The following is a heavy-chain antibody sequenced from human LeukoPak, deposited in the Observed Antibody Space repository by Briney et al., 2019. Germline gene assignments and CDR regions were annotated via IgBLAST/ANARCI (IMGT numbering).Heavy chain of an antibody. CDR1: GGSVSSGSYY. V-gene: IGHV4-61*01. CDR2: MYYSGST. CDR3: ARHAYYYDRSGSYEAFDI. Sequence: SSETLSLTCTVSGGSVSSGSYYWSWIRQPPGKGLEWIGSMYYSGSTNYKPSLKSRVTISVDTSKNQFSLKLSSVTAADTAVYYCARHAYYYDRSGSYEAFDIWGQGTMVTVSS. J-gene: IGHJ3*02. D-gene: IGHD3-22*01.